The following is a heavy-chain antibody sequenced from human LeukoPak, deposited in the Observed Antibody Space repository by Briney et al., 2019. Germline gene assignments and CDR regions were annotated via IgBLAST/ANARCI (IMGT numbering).Heavy chain of an antibody. D-gene: IGHD5-18*01. CDR1: GGSISSYY. V-gene: IGHV4-59*01. CDR2: IHYSGST. J-gene: IGHJ6*03. CDR3: ARTTDGGYTYGYFYYYYMDV. Sequence: SETLSRTCTVSGGSISSYYGSWIRQPPGKGLESIGYIHYSGSTNHNPSLKSRNTISVDTSKNQFSLKLSSVTAADTAVYYCARTTDGGYTYGYFYYYYMDVWGKGTTVTVSS.